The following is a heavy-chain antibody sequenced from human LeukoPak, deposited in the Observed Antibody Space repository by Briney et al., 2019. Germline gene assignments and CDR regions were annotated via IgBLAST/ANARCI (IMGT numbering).Heavy chain of an antibody. V-gene: IGHV4-59*01. CDR1: GGFISGYH. CDR2: IYYSGSS. Sequence: SETLSLTCNVSGGFISGYHWSWIRQPPGKGLEWLGYIYYSGSSNYNPSLKSRVTMSADTSKNQFSLKLSSVTAADTAVYYCARVPRSYYYYYYMDVWGQGTLVTVSS. CDR3: ARVPRSYYYYYYMDV. J-gene: IGHJ6*03.